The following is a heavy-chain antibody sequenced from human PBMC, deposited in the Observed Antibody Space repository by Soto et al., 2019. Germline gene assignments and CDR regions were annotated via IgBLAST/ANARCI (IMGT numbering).Heavy chain of an antibody. Sequence: GGSLRLSCAASGFTFSDYYMSWVRQAPGKGLEWVSYISSSSSYTNYADSVKGRFTISRDNAKNTLYLQMNSLRAEDTAVYYCASDPYLLTSGNAFDICGKGKMVPVSS. V-gene: IGHV3-11*05. J-gene: IGHJ3*02. CDR3: ASDPYLLTSGNAFDI. CDR2: ISSSSSYT. CDR1: GFTFSDYY. D-gene: IGHD3-9*01.